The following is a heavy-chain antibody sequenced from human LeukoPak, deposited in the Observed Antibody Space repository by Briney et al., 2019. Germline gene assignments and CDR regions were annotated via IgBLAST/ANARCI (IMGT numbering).Heavy chain of an antibody. CDR3: ARGGGLDV. Sequence: GGSLRLSCAASGFTFSSYWMNWARQAPGKGLEWVASINHNGNVNYYVDSVKGRFTISRDNAKNSLYLQMSNLRVEDTAVYFCARGGGLDVWGQGATVTVSS. J-gene: IGHJ6*02. V-gene: IGHV3-7*03. CDR1: GFTFSSYW. CDR2: INHNGNVN. D-gene: IGHD1-26*01.